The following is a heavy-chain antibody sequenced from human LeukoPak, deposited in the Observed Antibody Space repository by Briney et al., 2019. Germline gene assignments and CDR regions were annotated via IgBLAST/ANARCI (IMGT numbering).Heavy chain of an antibody. CDR2: IGTAGDT. Sequence: GGSLRLSCAASGFTFSSYDMHWVRHATGKGLEWVSAIGTAGDTYYPGSVKGRLTISRENAKNSLYLQMNSLRAGDTAVYYCARALASSGYYSCLQHWGQGTLVTVSS. CDR3: ARALASSGYYSCLQH. CDR1: GFTFSSYD. D-gene: IGHD3-22*01. V-gene: IGHV3-13*04. J-gene: IGHJ1*01.